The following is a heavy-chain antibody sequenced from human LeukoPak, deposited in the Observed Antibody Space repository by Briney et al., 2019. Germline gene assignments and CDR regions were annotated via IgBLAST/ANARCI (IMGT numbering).Heavy chain of an antibody. V-gene: IGHV4-59*08. D-gene: IGHD6-19*01. Sequence: SETLSLTCTVSGGSMSPYHWGWIRQPPGKGLEWTGYIYYSGSTNYNPSLKSRVTISVDTSKNQFSLKLSSVTAADTAIYYCARAVSGRFDYWDQGTLVTVSS. CDR2: IYYSGST. J-gene: IGHJ4*02. CDR1: GGSMSPYH. CDR3: ARAVSGRFDY.